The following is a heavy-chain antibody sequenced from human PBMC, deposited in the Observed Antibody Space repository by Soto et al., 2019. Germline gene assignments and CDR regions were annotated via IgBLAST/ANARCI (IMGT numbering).Heavy chain of an antibody. CDR1: GFTLSSYW. CDR2: INSDGSST. CDR3: ASAYSFIAAAGH. J-gene: IGHJ4*02. Sequence: GGSLRLSCAASGFTLSSYWMHWVRQAPGKGLVWVSRINSDGSSTSYADSVKGRFTISRDNAKNTLYLQMNSLRAEDTAMYYCASAYSFIAAAGHWGQGTPVTVSS. V-gene: IGHV3-74*01. D-gene: IGHD6-13*01.